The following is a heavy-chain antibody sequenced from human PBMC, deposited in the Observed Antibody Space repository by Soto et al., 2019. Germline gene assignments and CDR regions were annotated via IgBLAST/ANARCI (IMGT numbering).Heavy chain of an antibody. V-gene: IGHV3-21*04. CDR1: GFTFSSYS. CDR2: ISSSSSYT. D-gene: IGHD3-10*01. CDR3: ARDRGLMVRGSNAYYYYYYGMDV. Sequence: PGGSLRLSCAASGFTFSSYSMNRVRQAPGKGLEWVSSISSSSSYTNYADSVKGRFTISRDNAKNSLYLQMNSLRAEDTAVYYCARDRGLMVRGSNAYYYYYYGMDVWGQGTTVTVSS. J-gene: IGHJ6*02.